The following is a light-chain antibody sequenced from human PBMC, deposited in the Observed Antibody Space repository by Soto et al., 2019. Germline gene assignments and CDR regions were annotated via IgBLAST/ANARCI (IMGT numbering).Light chain of an antibody. V-gene: IGLV2-14*01. CDR2: DVS. Sequence: QSALTQPASVSGSPGQSITISCTGTSSDVGDYNYVSWYQQHPGKAPKLMIYDVSNRPSGVSYRFSGSKSGNTASLTISGLQAEDEADYYCSSYSSSGTLVLFGGGTKLTVL. J-gene: IGLJ2*01. CDR1: SSDVGDYNY. CDR3: SSYSSSGTLVL.